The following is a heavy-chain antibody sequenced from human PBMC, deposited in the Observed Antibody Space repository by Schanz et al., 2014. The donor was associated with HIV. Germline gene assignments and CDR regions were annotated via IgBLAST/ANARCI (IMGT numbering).Heavy chain of an antibody. J-gene: IGHJ4*02. V-gene: IGHV4-34*01. CDR1: GGSFSGYY. CDR3: ARDNDPYYYDSRGYYDRLFDY. D-gene: IGHD3-22*01. Sequence: QVQLQQWGAGLLRPSETLSLTCAVYGGSFSGYYWSWIRQPPGKGLEWIGAINHSENTNYNPSLNSRTTISLDTSKNQFSLKQTSVTAADTAVYYCARDNDPYYYDSRGYYDRLFDYWGQGTLVTVSS. CDR2: INHSENT.